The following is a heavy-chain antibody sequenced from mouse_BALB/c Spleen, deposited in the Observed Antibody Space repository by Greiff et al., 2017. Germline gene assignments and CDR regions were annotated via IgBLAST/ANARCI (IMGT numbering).Heavy chain of an antibody. D-gene: IGHD1-2*01. CDR1: GYAFSSYW. V-gene: IGHV1-80*01. Sequence: VQLVESGAELVRPGSSVKISCKASGYAFSSYWMNWVKQRPGQGLEWIGQIYPGDGDTNYNGKFKGKATLTADKSSSTAYMQLSSLTSEDSAVYFCESRGLLRLHAMDYWGQGTSVTVSS. J-gene: IGHJ4*01. CDR3: ESRGLLRLHAMDY. CDR2: IYPGDGDT.